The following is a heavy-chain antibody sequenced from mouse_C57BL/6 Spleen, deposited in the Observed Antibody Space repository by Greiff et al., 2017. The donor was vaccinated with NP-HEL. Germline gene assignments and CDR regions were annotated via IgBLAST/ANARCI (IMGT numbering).Heavy chain of an antibody. CDR3: ARGDGYYAMDY. CDR1: GYSFTSGYY. Sequence: EVQLLESGPGLVKPSQSLSLSCSVTGYSFTSGYYWNWIRQFPGNKLEWMGYLSYDGSNNYNPYLKNRISITRDTSKNQFFLKLNSVTTEDTATYDCARGDGYYAMDYWGQGTSVTVSS. V-gene: IGHV3-6*01. CDR2: LSYDGSN. D-gene: IGHD2-3*01. J-gene: IGHJ4*01.